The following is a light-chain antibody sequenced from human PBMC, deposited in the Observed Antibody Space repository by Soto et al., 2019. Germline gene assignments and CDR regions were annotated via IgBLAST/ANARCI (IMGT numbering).Light chain of an antibody. V-gene: IGLV1-40*01. J-gene: IGLJ2*01. CDR2: GNS. CDR1: SSNIGAGYD. Sequence: QSVLTQPPSVSGAPGQRVTISCTGSSSNIGAGYDVHWYQQLPGTAPKLLIYGNSNRPSGVPDRFSGSKSGTSASLAITGLHAEDEADYYCQSFYSSLSGSHVVFGGGTKLTVL. CDR3: QSFYSSLSGSHVV.